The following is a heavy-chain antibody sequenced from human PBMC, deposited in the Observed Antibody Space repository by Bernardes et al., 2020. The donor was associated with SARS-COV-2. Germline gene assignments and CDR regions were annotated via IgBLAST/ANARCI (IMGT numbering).Heavy chain of an antibody. CDR1: GFTFSDYS. Sequence: GWSLRLSCAVSGFTFSDYSMIWVRQAPGKGLEWVSSISSTSSYKYYADSVKGRFTISRDNAKNSVYMQMNSLRAEDTALYYCARIDQVTGRDYWGQGTLVTVSS. D-gene: IGHD6-19*01. J-gene: IGHJ4*02. CDR2: ISSTSSYK. V-gene: IGHV3-21*01. CDR3: ARIDQVTGRDY.